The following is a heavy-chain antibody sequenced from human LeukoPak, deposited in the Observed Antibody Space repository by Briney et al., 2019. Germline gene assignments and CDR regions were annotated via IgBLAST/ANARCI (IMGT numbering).Heavy chain of an antibody. CDR3: ARDLGLVRSPFDY. V-gene: IGHV3-74*01. CDR2: IYIDGSST. Sequence: PGGSLRLSCAASGFSFSSSWIHWVRQAPGEGLVWVSRIYIDGSSTSYADSVKSRYTISRDNAKNTLYLQMNSLRDEDTAVYYCARDLGLVRSPFDYWGQGTLVTVSS. D-gene: IGHD3-10*01. J-gene: IGHJ4*02. CDR1: GFSFSSSW.